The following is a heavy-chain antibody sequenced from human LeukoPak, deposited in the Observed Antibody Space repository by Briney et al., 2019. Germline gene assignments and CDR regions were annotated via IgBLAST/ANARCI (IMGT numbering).Heavy chain of an antibody. Sequence: GGSLRLSCAASGFIFNSYAMNWIRQAPGKGLEWVSYISRTNSIYYSDSVRGRFTTSRDNAKNSLYLQMNSLRDEDTAVYYCARDHDWGFDYWGQGIPVAVSS. D-gene: IGHD2-21*01. V-gene: IGHV3-48*02. CDR2: ISRTNSI. CDR3: ARDHDWGFDY. CDR1: GFIFNSYA. J-gene: IGHJ4*02.